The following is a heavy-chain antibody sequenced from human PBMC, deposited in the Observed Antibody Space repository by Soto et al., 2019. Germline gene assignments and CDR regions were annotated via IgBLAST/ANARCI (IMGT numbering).Heavy chain of an antibody. CDR2: FSGSGDST. J-gene: IGHJ4*02. CDR3: AKLSGGSSYLPCDD. D-gene: IGHD2-15*01. V-gene: IGHV3-23*01. CDR1: GFTFDSYA. Sequence: EVQLLESGGGLVQPGGSLRLSCAASGFTFDSYAMSWVRQAPGKGLEWLTVFSGSGDSTYYPESVKGRFTISRDNSKNTLYLQMNSLSTEDTAVYFCAKLSGGSSYLPCDDWGQGTLVTVSS.